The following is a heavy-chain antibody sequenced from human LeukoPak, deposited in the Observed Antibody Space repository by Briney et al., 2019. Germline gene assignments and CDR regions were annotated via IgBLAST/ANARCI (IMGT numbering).Heavy chain of an antibody. CDR2: LNSDVSST. D-gene: IGHD6-13*01. Sequence: GGSLRLSRAASGFTFSDAWMSWVRQAPGKGLVWVSRLNSDVSSTNYADSVKGRFTISRDTAKNTLYLQMNSLRAEDTAVYYCAKDWGYGEAGIDFWGQGTLVTVSS. CDR3: AKDWGYGEAGIDF. J-gene: IGHJ4*02. V-gene: IGHV3-74*01. CDR1: GFTFSDAW.